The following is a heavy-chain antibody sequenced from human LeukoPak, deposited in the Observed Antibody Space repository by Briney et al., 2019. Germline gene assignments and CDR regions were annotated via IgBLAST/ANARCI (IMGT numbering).Heavy chain of an antibody. D-gene: IGHD3-9*01. J-gene: IGHJ4*02. V-gene: IGHV1-2*02. CDR2: INPNSGGT. CDR1: GYTFTGYY. Sequence: GASVKVSCKASGYTFTGYYMHWVRQAPGQGLEWMGWINPNSGGTNYAQKFQGRVTMTRDTSISTAYMELSSLRSEDTAVYYCARVNDILTGYYNGVFDYWGQGTLVTVSS. CDR3: ARVNDILTGYYNGVFDY.